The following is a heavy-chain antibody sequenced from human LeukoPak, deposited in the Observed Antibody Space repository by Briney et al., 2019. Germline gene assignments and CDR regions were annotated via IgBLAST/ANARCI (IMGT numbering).Heavy chain of an antibody. CDR1: GFTFSTYY. D-gene: IGHD6-13*01. J-gene: IGHJ4*02. V-gene: IGHV3-7*01. Sequence: PSGSLCLSCEGSGFTFSTYYMSWVRQAPGKGLEWVANIKHDGSEKSYVDSVEGRFTVSRDNAKNSVFLQMNSLRADESAVYYCASGSSTWSTMGLYFDHWGQGALVTVSS. CDR3: ASGSSTWSTMGLYFDH. CDR2: IKHDGSEK.